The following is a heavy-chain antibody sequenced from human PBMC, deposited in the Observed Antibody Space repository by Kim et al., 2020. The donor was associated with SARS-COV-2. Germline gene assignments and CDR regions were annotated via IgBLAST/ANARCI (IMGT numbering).Heavy chain of an antibody. Sequence: GGSLRLSCAASGFTFSSYAMSWVRQAPGKGLEWVSAISGSGGSTYYADSVKGRFTISRDNSKNTLYLQMNSLRAEDTAVYYCANLMWYGSGSYPLYWGQGTLVTVSS. CDR2: ISGSGGST. D-gene: IGHD3-10*01. CDR1: GFTFSSYA. J-gene: IGHJ4*02. CDR3: ANLMWYGSGSYPLY. V-gene: IGHV3-23*01.